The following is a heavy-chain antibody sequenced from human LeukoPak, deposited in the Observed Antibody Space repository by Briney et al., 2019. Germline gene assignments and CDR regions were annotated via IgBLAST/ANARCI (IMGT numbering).Heavy chain of an antibody. CDR1: GGTFSSYA. Sequence: SVKVTCKASGGTFSSYAISWVRQAPGQGLEWMGRIIPIFGTANYAQKFQGRVTITSDESTSTAYMELSSLRSEDTAVYYCAGANYYGSGSSVWGQGTLVTVSS. CDR3: AGANYYGSGSSV. D-gene: IGHD3-10*01. V-gene: IGHV1-69*13. CDR2: IIPIFGTA. J-gene: IGHJ4*02.